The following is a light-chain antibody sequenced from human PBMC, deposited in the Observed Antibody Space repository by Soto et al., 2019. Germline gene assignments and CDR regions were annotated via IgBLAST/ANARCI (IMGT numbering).Light chain of an antibody. V-gene: IGLV1-40*01. J-gene: IGLJ2*01. Sequence: QSVLTQPPSMSESPCQRVTISFTGSISNIWAGYDVHWYQQLPGTAPKLLIYGNSNRPSGVPDRFSGSKSGTSASLAITGLQAEDEADYYCQSYDSSLSVVFGGGTQLTVL. CDR1: ISNIWAGYD. CDR2: GNS. CDR3: QSYDSSLSVV.